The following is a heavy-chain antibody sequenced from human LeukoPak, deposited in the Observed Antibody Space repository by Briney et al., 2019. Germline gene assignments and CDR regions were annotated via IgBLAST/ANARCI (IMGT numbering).Heavy chain of an antibody. CDR2: IYYSGNT. D-gene: IGHD1-1*01. Sequence: SETLSLTCTVSGGSIRSYYWNWIRQPPGKGLEWIGYIYYSGNTNYNPSLKSRVTISVDTSKNQFSLKLSSVTAADTAVYYCARDKKIGTTGSDGLDVWGQGTTVTVSS. V-gene: IGHV4-59*01. CDR3: ARDKKIGTTGSDGLDV. CDR1: GGSIRSYY. J-gene: IGHJ6*02.